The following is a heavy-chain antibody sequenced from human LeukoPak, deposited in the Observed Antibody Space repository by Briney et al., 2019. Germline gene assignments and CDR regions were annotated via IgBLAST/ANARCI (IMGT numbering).Heavy chain of an antibody. J-gene: IGHJ4*02. Sequence: GGSLRLSCAASGFTFSSYGMHWVRQAPGKGLEWVATISYDGSSRYSAGSVKGRFTISRDNSKNTLSLQMNSLRAEDTAMYYCASPPGRPNGDWGQGTLVTVSS. V-gene: IGHV3-30*03. CDR1: GFTFSSYG. CDR3: ASPPGRPNGD. D-gene: IGHD7-27*01. CDR2: ISYDGSSR.